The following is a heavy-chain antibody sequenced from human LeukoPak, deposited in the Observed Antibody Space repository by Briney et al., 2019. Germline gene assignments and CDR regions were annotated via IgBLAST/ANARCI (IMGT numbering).Heavy chain of an antibody. CDR2: ISYAGSNK. CDR3: AKDLQVGDIVVVPGFPMDV. Sequence: GGSLRLSCAASGFAFSSYAMHWVRQAPGKGLEWVAVISYAGSNKYYADSVKGRFTISRDNSKNTLYLQMNSLRAEDTAVYYCAKDLQVGDIVVVPGFPMDVWGKGTTVTVSS. D-gene: IGHD2-2*01. J-gene: IGHJ6*04. V-gene: IGHV3-30-3*01. CDR1: GFAFSSYA.